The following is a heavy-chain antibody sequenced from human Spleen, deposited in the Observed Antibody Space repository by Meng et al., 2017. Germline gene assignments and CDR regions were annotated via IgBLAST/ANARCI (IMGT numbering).Heavy chain of an antibody. CDR3: ARDHSPYYYDSSGYYCLDY. Sequence: VQLVRLGVGVKKPGPSGKVSCKASGGTFSSYAISWVRQAPGQGLEWMGGIIPIFGTANYAQKFQGRVTITADKSTSTAYMELSSLRSEDTAVYYCARDHSPYYYDSSGYYCLDYWGQGTLVTVSS. D-gene: IGHD3-22*01. CDR2: IIPIFGTA. J-gene: IGHJ4*02. V-gene: IGHV1-69*06. CDR1: GGTFSSYA.